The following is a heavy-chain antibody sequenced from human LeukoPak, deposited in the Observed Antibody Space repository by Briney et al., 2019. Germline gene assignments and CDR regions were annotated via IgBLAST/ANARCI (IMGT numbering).Heavy chain of an antibody. D-gene: IGHD3-10*01. CDR3: AEEGDYYYFDY. Sequence: SETLSLTCTVSGGSISSSSYYWGWIRQPPGKGLEWIGSIYYSGSTYYNPSLKSRVTISVDTSKNQFSLKLSSVTAADTAVYYCAEEGDYYYFDYWGQGTLSPSPQ. CDR2: IYYSGST. CDR1: GGSISSSSYY. V-gene: IGHV4-39*01. J-gene: IGHJ4*02.